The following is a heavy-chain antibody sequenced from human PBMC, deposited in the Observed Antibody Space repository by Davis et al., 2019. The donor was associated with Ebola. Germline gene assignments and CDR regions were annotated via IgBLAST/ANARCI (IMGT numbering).Heavy chain of an antibody. CDR2: IYYSGST. V-gene: IGHV4-59*08. D-gene: IGHD2-15*01. J-gene: IGHJ6*02. Sequence: MPSETLSLTCTVSGGSISSYYWSWIRQPPGKGLEWIGYIYYSGSTNYNLSLKSRVTISVDTSKNQFSLKLSSVTAADTAVYYCARHRFRYCSGGSCYSGYGMDVWGQGTTVTVSS. CDR3: ARHRFRYCSGGSCYSGYGMDV. CDR1: GGSISSYY.